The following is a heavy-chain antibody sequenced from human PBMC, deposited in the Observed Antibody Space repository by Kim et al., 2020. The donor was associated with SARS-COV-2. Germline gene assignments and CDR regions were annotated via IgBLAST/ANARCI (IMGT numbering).Heavy chain of an antibody. V-gene: IGHV3-23*01. J-gene: IGHJ4*02. Sequence: GGTTYYADSVKGRFTISRDNSKNTLYLQLNSLTADDTGVYYCAKEIRPNDYCGQGTLVTVSS. CDR3: AKEIRPNDY. CDR2: GGTT. D-gene: IGHD1-1*01.